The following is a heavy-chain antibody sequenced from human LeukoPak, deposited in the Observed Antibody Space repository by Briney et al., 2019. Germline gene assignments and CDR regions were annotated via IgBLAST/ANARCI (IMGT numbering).Heavy chain of an antibody. CDR1: GGSFSGYH. CDR2: INHSANT. CDR3: ARGRYSGFFDY. D-gene: IGHD5-12*01. Sequence: PSETLSLTCVVYGGSFSGYHWTWIRQPPGKGLEWIGEINHSANTHYNPSLKSRVTISLDTSKSQFSLNLSSVTAADTAVSYCARGRYSGFFDYWGQGTLVTVSS. J-gene: IGHJ4*02. V-gene: IGHV4-34*01.